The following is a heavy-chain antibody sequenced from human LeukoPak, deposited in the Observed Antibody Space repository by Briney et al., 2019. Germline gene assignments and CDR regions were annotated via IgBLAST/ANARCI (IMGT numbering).Heavy chain of an antibody. D-gene: IGHD3-3*01. Sequence: GGSLRLSCAASGFTFSHYAMSWVRQAPGKGLEWVSAITDSGTNTYYADSVKGRFTISRDNSKNTLYLQMNGLRADDTAIYYCAKDSYYDFWSGYYPTDYWGQGTLVTVSS. J-gene: IGHJ4*02. CDR1: GFTFSHYA. V-gene: IGHV3-23*01. CDR3: AKDSYYDFWSGYYPTDY. CDR2: ITDSGTNT.